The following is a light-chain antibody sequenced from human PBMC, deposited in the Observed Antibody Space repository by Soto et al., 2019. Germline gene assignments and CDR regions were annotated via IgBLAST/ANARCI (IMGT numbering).Light chain of an antibody. V-gene: IGKV3-20*01. CDR2: GAS. CDR3: QQYGTSPLT. J-gene: IGKJ4*01. CDR1: QSITSNF. Sequence: EIVLTQSPGTLSLYQGERVTLSCRASQSITSNFLAWYQQKPGQAPRLLIYGASNRATGIPDVFSGSGSGTDFTLTINRLEPEDFAMYYCQQYGTSPLTFGGGTKVDIK.